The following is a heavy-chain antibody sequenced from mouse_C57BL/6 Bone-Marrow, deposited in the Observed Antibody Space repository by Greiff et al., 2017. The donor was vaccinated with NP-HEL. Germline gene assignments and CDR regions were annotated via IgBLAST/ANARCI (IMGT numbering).Heavy chain of an antibody. Sequence: VQLQQSGAELVKPGASVKLSCKASGYTFTSYWMHWVKQRPGQGLEWIGYINPSSGYTKYNQKFKDKATLSADKSSSTAYMQLSSLTYEDTAVYYCTRYSASTGTRTMDYWGQGTSVTVSS. D-gene: IGHD4-1*02. CDR1: GYTFTSYW. CDR3: TRYSASTGTRTMDY. V-gene: IGHV1-7*01. CDR2: INPSSGYT. J-gene: IGHJ4*01.